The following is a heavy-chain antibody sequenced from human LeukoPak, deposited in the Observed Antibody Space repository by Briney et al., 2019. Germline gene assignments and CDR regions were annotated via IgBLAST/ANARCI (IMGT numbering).Heavy chain of an antibody. CDR2: ISGSVDNT. V-gene: IGHV3-23*01. CDR1: GFTFNNFA. D-gene: IGHD4-23*01. Sequence: PGGSLRLSCAASGFTFNNFAMNWVRQAPGKGLEWVSAISGSVDNTYYADSVKGRFTISRDSSKNTLYLQMSSLRAEDTAVYFCAKGRGKVVTPFDFWGQGTLVTVSS. J-gene: IGHJ4*02. CDR3: AKGRGKVVTPFDF.